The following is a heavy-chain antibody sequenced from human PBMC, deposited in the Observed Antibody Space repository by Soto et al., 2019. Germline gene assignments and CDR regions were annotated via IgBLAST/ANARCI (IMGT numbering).Heavy chain of an antibody. D-gene: IGHD2-15*01. CDR2: IYSGGST. V-gene: IGHV3-66*01. Sequence: EVQLVESGGGLVQPGGSLRLSCAASGFTVSSNYMSWVRQAPGKGLEWVSVIYSGGSTYYADSVKGRFTISRDNSKNTLYLQMNSLRAEDTAVYYCARERYCSGGSCYWFDPWGQGTLVTVSS. J-gene: IGHJ5*02. CDR1: GFTVSSNY. CDR3: ARERYCSGGSCYWFDP.